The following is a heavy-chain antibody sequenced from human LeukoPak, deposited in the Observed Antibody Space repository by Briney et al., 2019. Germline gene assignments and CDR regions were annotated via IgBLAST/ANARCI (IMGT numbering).Heavy chain of an antibody. V-gene: IGHV3-64*01. Sequence: GGSLRLSCEASGFTFTTYTMHWVRQAPGKGLEYVSAVLGNGGTTYYANSVKGRFTISRDNSKNTVYLQVGSLRAEDTAVYYCARERAFYYFDYWGQGSLVTVSS. CDR2: VLGNGGTT. CDR3: ARERAFYYFDY. J-gene: IGHJ4*02. CDR1: GFTFTTYT.